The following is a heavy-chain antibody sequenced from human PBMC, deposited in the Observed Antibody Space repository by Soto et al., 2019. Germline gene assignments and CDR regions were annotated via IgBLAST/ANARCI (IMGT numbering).Heavy chain of an antibody. CDR1: GGSINSRGYY. J-gene: IGHJ5*02. Sequence: QVQLQESGPGLVRPSQTLSLTCTVSGGSINSRGYYWTWIRQHPGKGLEWIGNIYYSGSIHFNPSLKSRLTMLVDTSENQFSLKLTSVTAADTAVYYCAGQSESTGYFYGGFDPWGQGTLVTVSS. V-gene: IGHV4-31*03. CDR2: IYYSGSI. D-gene: IGHD3-9*01. CDR3: AGQSESTGYFYGGFDP.